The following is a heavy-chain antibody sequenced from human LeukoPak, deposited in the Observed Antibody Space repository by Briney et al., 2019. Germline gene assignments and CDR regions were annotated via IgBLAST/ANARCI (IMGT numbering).Heavy chain of an antibody. Sequence: GGSLRLSCAASGFTFSNYNMNWVRQAPGKGLEWVSLITSSSSTIYYADSVKGRFTLSRDNAKNSLYLQMNSLRAEDTAVYYCARGGPLNAFDIWGQGTMVTVSS. CDR1: GFTFSNYN. CDR3: ARGGPLNAFDI. J-gene: IGHJ3*02. V-gene: IGHV3-48*04. CDR2: ITSSSSTI.